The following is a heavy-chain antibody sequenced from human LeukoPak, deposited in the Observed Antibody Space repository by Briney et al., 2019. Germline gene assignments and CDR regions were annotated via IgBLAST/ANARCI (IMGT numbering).Heavy chain of an antibody. CDR2: ISSSSSYT. V-gene: IGHV3-11*06. CDR3: ARDRGPMATDY. D-gene: IGHD3-10*01. Sequence: KSGGSLRLSCAASGFTFSDYYMSWIRQAPGKGLEWVSYISSSSSYTNYADSVKGRFTISRDNAKNSLYLQMNSLRAEDTAVYYCARDRGPMATDYWGQGTLVTVSS. CDR1: GFTFSDYY. J-gene: IGHJ4*02.